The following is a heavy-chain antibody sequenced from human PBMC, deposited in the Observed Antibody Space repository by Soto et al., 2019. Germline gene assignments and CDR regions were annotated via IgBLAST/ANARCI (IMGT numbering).Heavy chain of an antibody. Sequence: SLRLSCAASGFTFSNYVISWVRQAPGKGLEWVSAITGGSDSTYYADSVKGRFTISRDNSKNTLYLQMNSLRVEDTVTYYGAKGSASARPYYFDSWGQGSLVTVSS. CDR2: ITGGSDST. D-gene: IGHD6-6*01. CDR3: AKGSASARPYYFDS. V-gene: IGHV3-23*01. CDR1: GFTFSNYV. J-gene: IGHJ4*02.